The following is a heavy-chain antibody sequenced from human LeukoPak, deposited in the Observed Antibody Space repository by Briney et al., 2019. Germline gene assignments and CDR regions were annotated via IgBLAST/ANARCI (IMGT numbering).Heavy chain of an antibody. CDR1: GFTFSDYW. J-gene: IGHJ4*02. CDR3: ARDPGFSSFDY. D-gene: IGHD3-3*02. Sequence: GGSLRLSCAVSGFTFSDYWVTWVRQTPGKGLEFVANINRDGSVKNYVDSVKGRFTISRDNAKNSLYLQMTSLRVDDTAIYYCARDPGFSSFDYWGQGTLVTVSS. CDR2: INRDGSVK. V-gene: IGHV3-7*01.